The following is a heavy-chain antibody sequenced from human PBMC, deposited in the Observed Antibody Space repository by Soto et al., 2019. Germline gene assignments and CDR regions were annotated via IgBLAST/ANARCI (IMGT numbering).Heavy chain of an antibody. CDR2: ISAYNGNT. V-gene: IGHV1-18*01. D-gene: IGHD3-10*01. CDR1: GSTFTSYA. J-gene: IGHJ4*02. Sequence: QVQLVQSGAEVKKPGASVKVSCKASGSTFTSYAISWVRQAPGQGLEWMGWISAYNGNTNYAQKLQGRVTMTTDTSTSRADMELRSLGSDDTAVYYGGRGWCGEFVYCVDYGGQGTLVTVSS. CDR3: GRGWCGEFVYCVDY.